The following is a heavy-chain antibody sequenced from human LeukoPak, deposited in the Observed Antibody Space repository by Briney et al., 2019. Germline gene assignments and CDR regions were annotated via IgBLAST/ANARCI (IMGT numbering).Heavy chain of an antibody. Sequence: ASVKVSCKASGYTFTSYDINWVRQATGQGLEWMGWMNPNSGNTGYAQKFQGRVTMTRNTSISTAYMELSSLRSEDTAVYYCARERNYYDSTDPKYYFDYWGQETLVTVSS. CDR2: MNPNSGNT. D-gene: IGHD3-22*01. J-gene: IGHJ4*02. CDR3: ARERNYYDSTDPKYYFDY. CDR1: GYTFTSYD. V-gene: IGHV1-8*01.